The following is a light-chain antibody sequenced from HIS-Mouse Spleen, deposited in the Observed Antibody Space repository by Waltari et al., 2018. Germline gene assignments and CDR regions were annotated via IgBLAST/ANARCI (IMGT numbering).Light chain of an antibody. J-gene: IGKJ2*01. Sequence: EIVLTHTPATLSVSPGERATLSCRASQCVSSYLAWYQQKPGKAPRLLIYDASNRATGIPARFSGSGSGTDFTLTISSLEPEDFAVYYCQQRSNWPPYTFGQGTKLEIK. CDR1: QCVSSY. V-gene: IGKV3-11*01. CDR3: QQRSNWPPYT. CDR2: DAS.